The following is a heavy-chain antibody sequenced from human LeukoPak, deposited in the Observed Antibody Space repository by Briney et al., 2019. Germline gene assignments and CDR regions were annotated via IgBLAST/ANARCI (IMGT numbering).Heavy chain of an antibody. CDR1: GGSFSDYW. CDR3: ARVSWFPGTSYYYMDV. D-gene: IGHD1-1*01. J-gene: IGHJ6*03. Sequence: SETLSLTCAVYGGSFSDYWWTWIRQSPGKGLEWIGEVNHSGRTNYNPSLKSRVTISVDTSKNQFSLKLSSVTAADTTVYYCARVSWFPGTSYYYMDVWGKGTPVTVSS. V-gene: IGHV4-34*01. CDR2: VNHSGRT.